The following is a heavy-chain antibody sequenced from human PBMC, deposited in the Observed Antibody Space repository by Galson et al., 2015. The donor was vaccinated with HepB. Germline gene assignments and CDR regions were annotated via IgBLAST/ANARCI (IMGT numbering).Heavy chain of an antibody. V-gene: IGHV3-48*02. CDR1: GFTFSSYS. D-gene: IGHD4-17*01. CDR2: IDTSSSTI. CDR3: ARADYGDYVSRVY. J-gene: IGHJ4*02. Sequence: SLRLSCAASGFTFSSYSMNWVRQAPGKGLEWVSFIDTSSSTIYYADSVKGRFTISRDNAKNSLDLQMNSLRDEDTAVYCCARADYGDYVSRVYWGQGTLVTVSS.